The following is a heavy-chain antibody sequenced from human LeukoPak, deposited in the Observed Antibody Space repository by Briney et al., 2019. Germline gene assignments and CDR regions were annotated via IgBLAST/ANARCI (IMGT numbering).Heavy chain of an antibody. CDR2: IYYSGST. V-gene: IGHV4-59*01. D-gene: IGHD6-19*01. CDR3: ARITAVAGTDYYYYMDV. J-gene: IGHJ6*03. Sequence: SEALSLTCTVSGGSINNYYWSWIRQPPGKGLEYIGYIYYSGSTNYNPSLKSRVTISVDTSKNQFSLKLSSVTAADTAVYYCARITAVAGTDYYYYMDVWGKGTTVTVSS. CDR1: GGSINNYY.